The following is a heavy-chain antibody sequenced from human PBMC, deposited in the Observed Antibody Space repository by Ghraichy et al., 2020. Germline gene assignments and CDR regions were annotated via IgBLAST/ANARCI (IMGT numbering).Heavy chain of an antibody. V-gene: IGHV6-1*01. CDR1: GDSVSSNSAA. Sequence: ISGDSVSSNSAAWNWIRQSPSRGLEWLGRTYYRSKWYNDYAVSVKSRITINPDTSKNQFSLQLNSVTPEDTAVYYCARAVGNYGSGSYYNPDYGMDVWGQGTTVTVSS. CDR2: TYYRSKWYN. J-gene: IGHJ6*02. D-gene: IGHD3-10*01. CDR3: ARAVGNYGSGSYYNPDYGMDV.